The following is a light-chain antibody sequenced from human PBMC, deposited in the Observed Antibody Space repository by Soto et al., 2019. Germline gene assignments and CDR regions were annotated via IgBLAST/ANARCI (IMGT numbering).Light chain of an antibody. CDR3: SSYSSTSTPRV. J-gene: IGLJ3*02. Sequence: QSELTQPASVSGSPGQSLTIFCTGNSSDVGAYKFVSWYRHYPGRAPQLMIYEVTNRPSGVSSRFSGSKSGNTASLTISGLQPEDEGDYYCSSYSSTSTPRVFGGGTQLTVL. V-gene: IGLV2-14*01. CDR2: EVT. CDR1: SSDVGAYKF.